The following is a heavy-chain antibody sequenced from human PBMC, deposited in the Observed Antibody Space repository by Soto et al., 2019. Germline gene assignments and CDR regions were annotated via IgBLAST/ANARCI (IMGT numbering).Heavy chain of an antibody. CDR1: GGTXNNYA. V-gene: IGHV1-69*01. D-gene: IGHD2-21*01. CDR3: ASVSGAECGDNLEY. J-gene: IGHJ6*03. CDR2: IIPIFGTE. Sequence: SXKIAYRATGGTXNNYAFSVVREAAWQGLEWIGGIIPIFGTENYAQKFQGRVTITADESTSTAYMEMSRMRSEDKAVYYCASVSGAECGDNLEYWGKGTTV.